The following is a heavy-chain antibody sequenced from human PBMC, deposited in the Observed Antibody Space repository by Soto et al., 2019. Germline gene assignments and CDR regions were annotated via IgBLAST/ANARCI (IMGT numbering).Heavy chain of an antibody. V-gene: IGHV5-51*01. Sequence: PGESLKISCKTSGYSFSSYWIAWVRQMPGKGLEWMGIIYPGDSDTRYSPSFQGQVTISADKSINTAYLQWSTLKASDTAMYYCATLGATARDAFDIWGQGTMVTVS. CDR2: IYPGDSDT. D-gene: IGHD5-18*01. CDR1: GYSFSSYW. CDR3: ATLGATARDAFDI. J-gene: IGHJ3*02.